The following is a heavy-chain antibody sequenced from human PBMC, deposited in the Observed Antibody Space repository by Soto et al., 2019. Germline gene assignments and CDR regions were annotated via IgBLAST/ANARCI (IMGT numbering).Heavy chain of an antibody. Sequence: GSLRLSCAASGLTFSDYWMSWVRQAPGKGLEWVASIKQDGSEKFYVDSVKGRFTISRDNAKSSLYLQMNSLRAEDTAVYYCANTRSGTSDYWGQGILVTVSS. CDR1: GLTFSDYW. CDR2: IKQDGSEK. CDR3: ANTRSGTSDY. V-gene: IGHV3-7*01. D-gene: IGHD3-3*01. J-gene: IGHJ4*02.